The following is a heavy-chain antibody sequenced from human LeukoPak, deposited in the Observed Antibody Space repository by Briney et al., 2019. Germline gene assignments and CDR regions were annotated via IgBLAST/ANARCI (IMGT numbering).Heavy chain of an antibody. CDR2: IYYSGST. Sequence: KPSETLSLTCTVSGGSISSYYWSWIRQPPGKGLEWIGYIYYSGSTNYNPSLKSRVTISVDTSKNQFSLKLSSVTAADTAVYYCARSLGVVPAAMDDVGYYCYMDVWGKGTTVTVSS. D-gene: IGHD2-2*01. CDR3: ARSLGVVPAAMDDVGYYCYMDV. V-gene: IGHV4-59*01. CDR1: GGSISSYY. J-gene: IGHJ6*03.